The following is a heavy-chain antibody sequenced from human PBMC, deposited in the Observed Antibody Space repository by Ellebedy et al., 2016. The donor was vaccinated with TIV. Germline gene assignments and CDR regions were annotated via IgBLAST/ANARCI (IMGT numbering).Heavy chain of an antibody. Sequence: GGSLRLSXAASGFSFSDYYMTWIRQAPGKGLEWISYISVTGTIIYYADSVKGRFTISRDNARNSLYLQMNSLRAEDTAVYYCANYRRWLQSGALTDAFDIWGQGTLVTVSS. V-gene: IGHV3-11*01. CDR3: ANYRRWLQSGALTDAFDI. J-gene: IGHJ3*02. D-gene: IGHD5-24*01. CDR2: ISVTGTII. CDR1: GFSFSDYY.